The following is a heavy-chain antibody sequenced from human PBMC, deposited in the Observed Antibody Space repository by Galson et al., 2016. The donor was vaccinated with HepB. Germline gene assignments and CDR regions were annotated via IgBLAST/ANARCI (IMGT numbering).Heavy chain of an antibody. D-gene: IGHD6-19*01. V-gene: IGHV6-1*01. Sequence: CAISGDSVSSNGAAWNWIRQSPSGGLEWLGRTYYRSKWYYDYALSVKSRITINPDTSKNQFSLQLNSVTPEDTAVYYCVRAVTGYYDYWGQGTLVTVSS. CDR3: VRAVTGYYDY. J-gene: IGHJ4*02. CDR2: TYYRSKWYY. CDR1: GDSVSSNGAA.